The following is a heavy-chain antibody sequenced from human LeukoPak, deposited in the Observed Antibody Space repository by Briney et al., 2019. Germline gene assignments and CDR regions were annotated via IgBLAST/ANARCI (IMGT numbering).Heavy chain of an antibody. J-gene: IGHJ5*02. D-gene: IGHD3-10*01. CDR1: GGSINSGDYY. CDR3: ARVTLWFGELFGVSALWFDP. CDR2: IYTSGST. V-gene: IGHV4-61*02. Sequence: SQTLSLTCTVSGGSINSGDYYWSWIRQPAGKGLEWIGRIYTSGSTNYNPSLKSRVTISVDTSKNQFSLKVSSVTAADTAVYYCARVTLWFGELFGVSALWFDPWGQGTLVTVSS.